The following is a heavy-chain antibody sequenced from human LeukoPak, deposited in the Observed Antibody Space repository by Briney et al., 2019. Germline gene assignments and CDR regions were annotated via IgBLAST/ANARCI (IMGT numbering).Heavy chain of an antibody. CDR2: ISYDGSNK. V-gene: IGHV3-30*14. J-gene: IGHJ3*02. CDR3: ARLLREDAFDI. CDR1: GFTFSSYA. Sequence: GGSLRLSCAASGFTFSSYAMHWVRQAPGKGLEWVAVISYDGSNKYYADSVKGRFTISRDNSKNTLYLQMNSLRAEDTAVYYCARLLREDAFDIWGQGTMVTVSS.